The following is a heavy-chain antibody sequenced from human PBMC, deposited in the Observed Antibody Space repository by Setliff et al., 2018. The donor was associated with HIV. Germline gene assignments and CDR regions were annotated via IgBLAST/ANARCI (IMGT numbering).Heavy chain of an antibody. V-gene: IGHV4-4*07. Sequence: SETLSLTCTVSGGSISSYYWSWIRQPAGKGLEWIGRFYTSGSTNYNPSLKSRVTMSVDTSKNQFSLKVRYVTAADTAVYYCAKDRGSTWYGPIDYWGQGTLVTVSS. D-gene: IGHD6-13*01. CDR1: GGSISSYY. J-gene: IGHJ4*02. CDR2: FYTSGST. CDR3: AKDRGSTWYGPIDY.